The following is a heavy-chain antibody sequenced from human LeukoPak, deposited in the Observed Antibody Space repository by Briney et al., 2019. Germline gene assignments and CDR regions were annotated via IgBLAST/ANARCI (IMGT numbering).Heavy chain of an antibody. CDR3: ARAIRRLYYYYYMDV. D-gene: IGHD2-2*01. J-gene: IGHJ6*03. V-gene: IGHV4-34*01. Sequence: SETLSLTCAVYGGSFSGYYWSWIRQPPGKGLEWIGEINHSGSTNYNPSLKSRVTISVDTSKNQFSLKLSSVTAADTAVYYCARAIRRLYYYYYMDVWGKGTTVTVSS. CDR2: INHSGST. CDR1: GGSFSGYY.